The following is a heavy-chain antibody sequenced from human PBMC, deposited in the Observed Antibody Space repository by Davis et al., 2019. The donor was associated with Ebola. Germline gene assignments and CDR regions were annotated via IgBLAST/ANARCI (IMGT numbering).Heavy chain of an antibody. D-gene: IGHD6-6*01. J-gene: IGHJ4*02. V-gene: IGHV3-21*01. CDR1: GFTFSSYA. Sequence: GESLKISCAASGFTFSSYAMSWVRQAPGKGLEWVSSISSSSSYIYYADSVKGRFTISRDNAKNSLYLQMNSLRAEDTAVYYCARDRYSSSPDDYFDYWGQGTLVTVSS. CDR3: ARDRYSSSPDDYFDY. CDR2: ISSSSSYI.